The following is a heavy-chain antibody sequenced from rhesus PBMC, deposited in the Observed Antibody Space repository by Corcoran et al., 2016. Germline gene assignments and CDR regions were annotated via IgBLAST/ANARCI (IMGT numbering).Heavy chain of an antibody. CDR1: GFTFSHSW. Sequence: EVQLVESGAGLVQPGGSLRLYCAASGFTFSHSWMSWVRQAPGKGLEWVARIKSTAVGLSPDYAVSVKGRFTISRDHSKNILYLQMNSRKSEDTAVYYCTKTTGAATYRYVEFWGQGALVTVSS. D-gene: IGHD4-29*01. V-gene: IGHV3-30*02. J-gene: IGHJ1*01. CDR3: TKTTGAATYRYVEF. CDR2: IKSTAVGLSP.